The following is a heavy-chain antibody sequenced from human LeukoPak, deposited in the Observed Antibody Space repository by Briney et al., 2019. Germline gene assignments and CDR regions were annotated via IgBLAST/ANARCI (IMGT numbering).Heavy chain of an antibody. CDR1: GGSISSYY. D-gene: IGHD5-12*01. CDR3: ARVGGYSGYVDDAFDF. CDR2: IYYSGDT. Sequence: SETLSLTCIVSGGSISSYYWSWIRQPPGKGLEWIGYIYYSGDTNYNPSLKSRVTISVDTSKNQFSLKLSSVTAADTAVYYCARVGGYSGYVDDAFDFWGQGTMVTVSS. V-gene: IGHV4-59*01. J-gene: IGHJ3*01.